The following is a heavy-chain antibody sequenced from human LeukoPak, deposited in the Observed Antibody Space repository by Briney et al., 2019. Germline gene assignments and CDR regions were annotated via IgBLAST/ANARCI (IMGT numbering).Heavy chain of an antibody. CDR1: GGSFSGYY. J-gene: IGHJ5*02. V-gene: IGHV4-34*01. CDR2: INHSGST. CDR3: AGGNFYIAAAGTRWFDP. Sequence: PSETLSLTCAVYGGSFSGYYWSWIRQPPGKGLEWIGEINHSGSTNYNPSLKSRVTISVDTSKNQFSPKLSSVTAADTAVYYCAGGNFYIAAAGTRWFDPWGQGTLVTVSS. D-gene: IGHD6-13*01.